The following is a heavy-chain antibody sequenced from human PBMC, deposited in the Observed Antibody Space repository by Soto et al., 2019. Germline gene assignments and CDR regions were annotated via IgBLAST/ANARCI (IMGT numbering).Heavy chain of an antibody. Sequence: QVQLVESGGGVVQPGRSLRLSCAASGFTFSSYAMHWVRQAPGKGLEGVAVISYDGRNKYYADSVKGRFTISRDNSKNTLYLQMNSLRAEDTAVYYCARASVVTPYYYYGMDVWGQVTTVTVSS. CDR1: GFTFSSYA. CDR2: ISYDGRNK. CDR3: ARASVVTPYYYYGMDV. J-gene: IGHJ6*02. V-gene: IGHV3-30*04. D-gene: IGHD3-22*01.